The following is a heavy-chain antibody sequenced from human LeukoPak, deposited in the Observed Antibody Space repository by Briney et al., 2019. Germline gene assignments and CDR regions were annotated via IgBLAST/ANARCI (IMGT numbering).Heavy chain of an antibody. CDR1: GFTFSSYA. V-gene: IGHV3-30-3*01. Sequence: GRSLRLSCAASGFTFSSYAMHWVRQAPGKGLEWVAVISYDGSNKYYADSVKGRFTISRDNSKNTLYLQMNSLRAEDTAVYYCATKGRFGYWGQGTLVTVTS. CDR2: ISYDGSNK. D-gene: IGHD3-10*01. CDR3: ATKGRFGY. J-gene: IGHJ4*02.